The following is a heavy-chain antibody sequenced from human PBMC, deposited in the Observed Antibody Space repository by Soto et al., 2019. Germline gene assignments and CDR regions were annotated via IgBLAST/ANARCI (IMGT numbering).Heavy chain of an antibody. Sequence: QVQLQESGPGLVKPSETLTLTCKVSSGSVSNYYWSWIRQPAGKGLEWIGRMYTGGSTNYNPSLKSRVTMSVDTSKNQFSLRLTSVTAADTAVYYCARASVGPPGGVSWTRPFDSWGRGTLVTVSS. V-gene: IGHV4-4*07. CDR1: SGSVSNYY. D-gene: IGHD2-15*01. CDR2: MYTGGST. J-gene: IGHJ4*02. CDR3: ARASVGPPGGVSWTRPFDS.